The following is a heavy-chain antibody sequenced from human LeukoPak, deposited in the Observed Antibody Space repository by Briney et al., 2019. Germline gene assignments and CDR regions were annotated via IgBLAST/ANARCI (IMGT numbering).Heavy chain of an antibody. CDR3: ARDGIYGVWYFDL. D-gene: IGHD4-17*01. CDR2: ISSSSSYI. J-gene: IGHJ2*01. CDR1: GFTFSSYS. V-gene: IGHV3-21*01. Sequence: GGSLRLSCAASGFTFSSYSMNWVRQAPGKGLEWVSSISSSSSYIYYADSVKGRFTISRDNAKNSLYLQMNSLRAEDTAVYYCARDGIYGVWYFDLWGRGTLVTASS.